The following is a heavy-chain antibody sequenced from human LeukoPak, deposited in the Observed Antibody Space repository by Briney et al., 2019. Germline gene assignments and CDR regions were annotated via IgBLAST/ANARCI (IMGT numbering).Heavy chain of an antibody. D-gene: IGHD3-3*01. Sequence: GGSLRLSCAASGFTVSSNYMSWVRQAPGKGLEWVAVISYDGSNKYYADSVKGRFTISRDNSKNTLYLQMNSLRAEDTAVYYCARDRYAAPITIFGVVMSTWGQGTLVTVSS. CDR3: ARDRYAAPITIFGVVMST. V-gene: IGHV3-30-3*01. CDR1: GFTVSSNY. CDR2: ISYDGSNK. J-gene: IGHJ5*02.